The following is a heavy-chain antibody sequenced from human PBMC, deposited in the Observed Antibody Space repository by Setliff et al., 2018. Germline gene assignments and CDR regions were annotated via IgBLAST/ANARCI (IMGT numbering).Heavy chain of an antibody. V-gene: IGHV3-73*01. Sequence: GGSLRLSCAASGFTFSVSAMYWVRQASGKGLEWVGRIRSKSDSYATIYAASVRGRFTISRDDSKNTAYLQMNSLKTEDTAVYYCARIRLCGGRVICPPGRYVDVWGKGTTVTVSS. J-gene: IGHJ6*03. CDR1: GFTFSVSA. D-gene: IGHD2-15*01. CDR3: ARIRLCGGRVICPPGRYVDV. CDR2: IRSKSDSYAT.